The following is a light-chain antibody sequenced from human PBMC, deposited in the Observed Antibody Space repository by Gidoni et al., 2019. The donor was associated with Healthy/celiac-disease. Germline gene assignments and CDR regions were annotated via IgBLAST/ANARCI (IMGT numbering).Light chain of an antibody. CDR1: QSVLYSSNNKNY. Sequence: DNVMTQSPDSLAVSLGERATINCKSSQSVLYSSNNKNYLAWYQQKPGQPPKLLIYWASTRESGVPDRFSGSGSGTDFTLTISSLQAEDVAVYYCQQYYSTPFTFGPXTKVDIK. CDR2: WAS. CDR3: QQYYSTPFT. J-gene: IGKJ3*01. V-gene: IGKV4-1*01.